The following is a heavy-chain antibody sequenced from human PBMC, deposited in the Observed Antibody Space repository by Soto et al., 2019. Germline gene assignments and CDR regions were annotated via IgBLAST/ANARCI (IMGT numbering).Heavy chain of an antibody. D-gene: IGHD1-1*01. CDR2: INRDGSST. V-gene: IGHV3-74*01. CDR3: AREIVTTGEYYFDS. J-gene: IGHJ4*02. Sequence: PGGSLRLSCAASGFPFRSYWMHWVRQAPGKGLVWVSRINRDGSSTSYADSVKGRVTISRDTAKNTLYLQMNSLRAEDTAVYYCAREIVTTGEYYFDSWGQGTLVTVSS. CDR1: GFPFRSYW.